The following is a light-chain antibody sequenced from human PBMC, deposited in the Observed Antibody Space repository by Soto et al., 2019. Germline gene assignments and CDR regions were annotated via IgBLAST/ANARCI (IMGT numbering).Light chain of an antibody. Sequence: QSVLTQPASVSASPGQSITISCTGTSNDVGGYNYVSWYQQHPGKAPKLMIYDVSNRPSGVSNRFSGSKSGNTASLTISGLQAEDEADYYCSSYTSSSTYVFGTGTKVTVL. CDR1: SNDVGGYNY. V-gene: IGLV2-14*01. CDR3: SSYTSSSTYV. CDR2: DVS. J-gene: IGLJ1*01.